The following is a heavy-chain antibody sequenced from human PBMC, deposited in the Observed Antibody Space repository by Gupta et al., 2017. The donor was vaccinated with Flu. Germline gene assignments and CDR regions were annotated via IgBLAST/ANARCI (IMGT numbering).Heavy chain of an antibody. V-gene: IGHV3-49*02. D-gene: IGHD3-10*01. J-gene: IGHJ3*02. CDR3: TRFSQAPQSSGLHDAFDI. Sequence: VKGRFTISRDDSKSIAYLQMNSLKTEDTAVYYCTRFSQAPQSSGLHDAFDIWGQGTMVTVSS.